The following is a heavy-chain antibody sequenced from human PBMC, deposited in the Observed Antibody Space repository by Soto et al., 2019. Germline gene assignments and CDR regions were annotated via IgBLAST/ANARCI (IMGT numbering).Heavy chain of an antibody. CDR1: GGSISSGGYY. Sequence: SETLCVTCTGSGGSISSGGYYGSWIRQHPGKGLEWIGYMYNSVSTYYNPSLKSRVTISVDKSKNQFSLKLSSVTAADTAVYYCSRDPQYWGQGSLVTVS. CDR3: SRDPQY. V-gene: IGHV4-31*03. CDR2: MYNSVST. J-gene: IGHJ4*02.